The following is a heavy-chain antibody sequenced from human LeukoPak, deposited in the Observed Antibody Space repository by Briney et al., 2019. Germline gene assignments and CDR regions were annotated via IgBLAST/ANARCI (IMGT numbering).Heavy chain of an antibody. J-gene: IGHJ5*02. D-gene: IGHD4-17*01. Sequence: SQTLSLICAVSCGSVSWGGFSCSWIRQPPGKGLELIGYMYHGGSTYYNPSLESRVTISVDSSKNQFSLKLSSVTAADTAVYCCASTDEFGDYVGAWGQGTLVTVSS. V-gene: IGHV4-30-2*01. CDR2: MYHGGST. CDR3: ASTDEFGDYVGA. CDR1: CGSVSWGGFS.